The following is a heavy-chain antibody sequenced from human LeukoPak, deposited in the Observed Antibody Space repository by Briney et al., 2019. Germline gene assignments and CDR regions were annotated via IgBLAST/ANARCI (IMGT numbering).Heavy chain of an antibody. Sequence: GSLRLSCAASGFTFSSYSMNWVRQAPGKGLEWVSSISSSSSYIYYADSVKGRFTISRDNAKNSLYLQMNSLRAEDTAVYYCARSDSSGWYPEYDPWGQGTLVTVSS. J-gene: IGHJ5*02. CDR2: ISSSSSYI. CDR3: ARSDSSGWYPEYDP. V-gene: IGHV3-21*01. D-gene: IGHD6-19*01. CDR1: GFTFSSYS.